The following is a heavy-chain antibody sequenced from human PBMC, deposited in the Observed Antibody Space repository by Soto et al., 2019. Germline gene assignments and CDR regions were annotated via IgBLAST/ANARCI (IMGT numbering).Heavy chain of an antibody. D-gene: IGHD3-9*01. CDR1: GFTFRSYA. CDR2: ISVSSSST. V-gene: IGHV3-23*01. CDR3: AKDSDILTGYAFDI. Sequence: GGSRRLSCAASGFTFRSYAMRWVRPAPGKGLEWVSAISVSSSSTDYADSVKGRFTISRDNSKKTLYLQMNILRTEDKAVDACAKDSDILTGYAFDIWGQGTMVTVSS. J-gene: IGHJ3*02.